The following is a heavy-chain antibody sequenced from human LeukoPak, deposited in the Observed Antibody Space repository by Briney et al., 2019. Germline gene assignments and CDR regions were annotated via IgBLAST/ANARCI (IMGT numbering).Heavy chain of an antibody. D-gene: IGHD5-18*01. J-gene: IGHJ6*02. Sequence: SQTLSLTCTVSGGSISSGGYYWSWLRQHPGKGLEWIGYIYYSGSTYYNPSLKSRVTISVDTSKNQFSLKLSSVTAADTAVYYCARDRRDTWYGMDVWGQGTTVTVSS. CDR3: ARDRRDTWYGMDV. CDR1: GGSISSGGYY. V-gene: IGHV4-31*03. CDR2: IYYSGST.